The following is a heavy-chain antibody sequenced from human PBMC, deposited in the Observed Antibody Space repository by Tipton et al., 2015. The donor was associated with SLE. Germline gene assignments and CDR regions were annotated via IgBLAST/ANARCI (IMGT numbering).Heavy chain of an antibody. Sequence: TLSLTCTVSGGSISSYYWSWIRQPPGKGLEWIGYIYYSGSTNYNPSLKSRVTISVDTSKNQFSLNLSSVTAADTAAYYCARASMVRGVDYWGQGTLVTVSS. CDR2: IYYSGST. V-gene: IGHV4-59*08. CDR1: GGSISSYY. J-gene: IGHJ4*02. D-gene: IGHD3-10*01. CDR3: ARASMVRGVDY.